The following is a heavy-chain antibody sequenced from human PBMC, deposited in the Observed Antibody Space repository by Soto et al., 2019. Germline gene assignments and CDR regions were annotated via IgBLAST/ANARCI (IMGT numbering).Heavy chain of an antibody. D-gene: IGHD2-2*01. CDR1: GFTFSSYA. V-gene: IGHV3-23*01. CDR3: AKDVPDCSSTRCYYYYYGMDV. Sequence: GGSLRLSCAASGFTFSSYAMSWVRQAPGKGLEWVSAISGSGGSTYYADSVKGRFTISRDNSKNTLYLQMNSLRAEDTAVYYCAKDVPDCSSTRCYYYYYGMDVWGQGTTVTVSS. CDR2: ISGSGGST. J-gene: IGHJ6*02.